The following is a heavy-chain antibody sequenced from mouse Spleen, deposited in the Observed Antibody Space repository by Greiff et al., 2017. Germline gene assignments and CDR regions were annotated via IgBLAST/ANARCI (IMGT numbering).Heavy chain of an antibody. CDR3: AYGNYHAMDY. J-gene: IGHJ4*01. CDR2: IDPSDSYT. V-gene: IGHV1-69*02. CDR1: GYTFTSYW. D-gene: IGHD2-1*01. Sequence: QVQLQQPGAELVKPGASVKLSCKASGYTFTSYWMHWVKQRPGQGLEWIGEIDPSDSYTNYNQKFKGKATLTVDKSSSTAYMQLSSLTSEDSAVYYCAYGNYHAMDYWGQGTSVTVSS.